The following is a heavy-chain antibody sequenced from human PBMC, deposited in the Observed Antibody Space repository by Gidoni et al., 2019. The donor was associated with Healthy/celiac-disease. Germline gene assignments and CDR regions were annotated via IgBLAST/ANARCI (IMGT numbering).Heavy chain of an antibody. V-gene: IGHV3-30-3*01. D-gene: IGHD3-10*01. CDR2: ISYDGSNN. Sequence: QVQLVESGGGVVQPGRSLRLSCAASGFTFSSYAMHWVRQAPGKGLEWVAVISYDGSNNYYADAVKGRFTISRDNSKTTLYLQMNSLRAEDTAVYYCARGPGDGGAFDIWGQGTMVTVSS. CDR3: ARGPGDGGAFDI. J-gene: IGHJ3*02. CDR1: GFTFSSYA.